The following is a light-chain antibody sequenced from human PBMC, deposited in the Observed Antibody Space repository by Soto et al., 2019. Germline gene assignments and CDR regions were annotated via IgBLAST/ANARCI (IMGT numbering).Light chain of an antibody. CDR2: EVS. Sequence: QSALTQAASVSGSPGQPITISCTATSSDVGGYKFVSWYQHHPGKAPKLMISEVSNRPSGVSNRFSGSKSGNTASLTISGLQVEDEADYYCASYSSSSTLYVFGTGTKVTV. J-gene: IGLJ1*01. V-gene: IGLV2-14*01. CDR3: ASYSSSSTLYV. CDR1: SSDVGGYKF.